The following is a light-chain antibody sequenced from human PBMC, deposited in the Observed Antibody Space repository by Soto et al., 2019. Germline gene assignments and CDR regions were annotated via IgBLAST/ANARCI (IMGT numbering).Light chain of an antibody. J-gene: IGKJ1*01. V-gene: IGKV1-5*02. Sequence: IQSTQSPSTLLPLLVDRVTIICRASQNINNWLAWYQQKAGKAPKLLIYDGSSLESGVPSRSSGSGSGTEFTLNISSLQPDDFATYYCHQYNSYSQTFGQGTKVDI. CDR3: HQYNSYSQT. CDR2: DGS. CDR1: QNINNW.